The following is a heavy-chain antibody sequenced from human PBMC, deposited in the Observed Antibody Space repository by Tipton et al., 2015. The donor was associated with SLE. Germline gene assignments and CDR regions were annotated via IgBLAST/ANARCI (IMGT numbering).Heavy chain of an antibody. CDR1: GFTFSSYW. D-gene: IGHD3-3*01. V-gene: IGHV3-7*04. CDR3: ARGTNDFWSAYTQNYYFDS. J-gene: IGHJ4*02. CDR2: IKQDGSEQ. Sequence: GSLRLSCAASGFTFSSYWMSWVRQAPGKGLEWVANIKQDGSEQLYADSVKGRYTISRDNAKSSLYLHMNSLRVEDTAVYYCARGTNDFWSAYTQNYYFDSWGQGALVTVSS.